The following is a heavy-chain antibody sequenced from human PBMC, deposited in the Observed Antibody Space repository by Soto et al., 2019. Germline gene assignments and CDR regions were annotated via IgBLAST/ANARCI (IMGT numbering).Heavy chain of an antibody. CDR1: GGSINTFY. V-gene: IGHV4-4*07. CDR2: IFSSGST. D-gene: IGHD2-21*01. CDR3: AREGSYCVQKFENGIQLRAVDF. Sequence: SETLSLTCTVSGGSINTFYWSWVRQPAGKGLEWIGRIFSSGSTSFNPSLERRVAMSVDTSKNHFSLNLGSVTAADMAVYYCAREGSYCVQKFENGIQLRAVDFWGQGAVGTV. J-gene: IGHJ4*02.